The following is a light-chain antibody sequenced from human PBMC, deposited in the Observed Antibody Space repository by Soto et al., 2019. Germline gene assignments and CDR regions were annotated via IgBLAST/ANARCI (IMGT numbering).Light chain of an antibody. CDR1: QGINRW. CDR2: AAH. CDR3: QQAYRFPYT. J-gene: IGKJ2*01. V-gene: IGKV1-12*01. Sequence: IQLTQSPSSMFASVGDRVTITCRARQGINRWLAWYQMKPGKGPKLLVFAAHTLQNGVPSRFSGSGSGTEFTLTISSLQPEDFATYFCQQAYRFPYTFGPGTTLEF.